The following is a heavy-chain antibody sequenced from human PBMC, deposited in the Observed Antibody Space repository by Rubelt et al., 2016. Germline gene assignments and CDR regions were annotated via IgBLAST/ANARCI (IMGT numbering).Heavy chain of an antibody. CDR3: ARSPRYDFEDNWFDP. J-gene: IGHJ5*02. CDR2: INPSGGST. D-gene: IGHD3-3*01. CDR1: GYTFTSYY. V-gene: IGHV1-46*01. Sequence: QVQLVQSGAEVKKPGASVKVSCKASGYTFTSYYMHWVRQAPGQGLEWMGIINPSGGSTSYTSKFQGGVTMASDTSTSTGYMELSSLRSEDTAVYYWARSPRYDFEDNWFDPWGQGTLVTVSS.